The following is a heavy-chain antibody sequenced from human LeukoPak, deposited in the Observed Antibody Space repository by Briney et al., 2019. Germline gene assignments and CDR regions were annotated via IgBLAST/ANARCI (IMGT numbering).Heavy chain of an antibody. V-gene: IGHV4-59*01. CDR2: IYYSGST. Sequence: PSETLSLTCTVSGGSISSYYWSWIRQPPGKGLEWIGYIYYSGSTNYNPSLKSRVTISVDMSKNQFSLKLSSVTAADTAVYYCARVRWLQLGYFDYWGQGTLVTVSS. CDR1: GGSISSYY. J-gene: IGHJ4*02. D-gene: IGHD5-24*01. CDR3: ARVRWLQLGYFDY.